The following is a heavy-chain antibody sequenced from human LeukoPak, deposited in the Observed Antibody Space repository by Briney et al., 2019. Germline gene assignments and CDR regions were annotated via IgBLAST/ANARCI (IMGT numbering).Heavy chain of an antibody. CDR1: GYTFTGYY. J-gene: IGHJ4*02. V-gene: IGHV1-2*02. D-gene: IGHD3-22*01. CDR2: INPNNGGT. Sequence: ASVKVSCKASGYTFTGYYMHWVRQAPGQGLEWMGWINPNNGGTNYAQKFQGRVTMTRDTSISTAYMELSRLRSDDTAVYYCARVDKYYDSSGPFDYWGQGTLVTVSS. CDR3: ARVDKYYDSSGPFDY.